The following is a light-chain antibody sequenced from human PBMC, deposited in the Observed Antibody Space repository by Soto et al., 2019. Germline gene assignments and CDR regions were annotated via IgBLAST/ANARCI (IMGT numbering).Light chain of an antibody. CDR1: QSISSW. CDR3: QQFNSL. CDR2: DAS. J-gene: IGKJ5*01. Sequence: DIQMTQSPSTLSASVGDRVTITCRASQSISSWLAWYQQKPGKAPKLLIYDASSLESGVPSRFSGSGSGTEFTLTISNLQPEDFATYYCQQFNSLFGQGTRLEIK. V-gene: IGKV1-5*01.